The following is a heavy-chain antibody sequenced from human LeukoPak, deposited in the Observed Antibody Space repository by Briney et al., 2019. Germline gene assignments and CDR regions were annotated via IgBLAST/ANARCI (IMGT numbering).Heavy chain of an antibody. CDR2: IYYSGST. D-gene: IGHD6-13*01. CDR3: ARGLVVATAGTRDAFDI. Sequence: PSETLSLTCTVSGGSISSYYWSWIRQPPGKGLEWIGYIYYSGSTDYNPSLKSRVTISVDTSKNQFSLKLSSVTAADTAVYYCARGLVVATAGTRDAFDIWGQGTMVTVSS. CDR1: GGSISSYY. V-gene: IGHV4-59*08. J-gene: IGHJ3*02.